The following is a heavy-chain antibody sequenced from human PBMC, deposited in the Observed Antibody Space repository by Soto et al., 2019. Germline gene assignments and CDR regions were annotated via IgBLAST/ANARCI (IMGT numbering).Heavy chain of an antibody. CDR1: GFTFRSYD. CDR2: ISFDGIKK. Sequence: GGSLRLSCAASGFTFRSYDMHWVRQAPGKGLEWMGVISFDGIKKYYADSVKGRFTISRDSSKNKLYLQMNSLRAEDTAVYYCAKPIVAAGYYGMDVWGQGTTVTVSS. CDR3: AKPIVAAGYYGMDV. D-gene: IGHD6-13*01. V-gene: IGHV3-30*18. J-gene: IGHJ6*02.